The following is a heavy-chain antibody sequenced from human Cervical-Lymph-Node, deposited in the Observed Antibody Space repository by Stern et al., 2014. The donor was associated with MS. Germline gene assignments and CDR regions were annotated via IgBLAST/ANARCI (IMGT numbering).Heavy chain of an antibody. Sequence: QVQLQESGPGLVKPSETLSLTCTVSGDSLTSYYWNWLRQPPGKELQWIGYGFYTGRTNYNPSLQSRITITVDRSKNQLSLRMNSVTAADTAIYYCARSRDGYNLEYWGQGSLVTVSS. CDR1: GDSLTSYY. CDR3: ARSRDGYNLEY. D-gene: IGHD5-24*01. J-gene: IGHJ4*02. V-gene: IGHV4-59*01. CDR2: GFYTGRT.